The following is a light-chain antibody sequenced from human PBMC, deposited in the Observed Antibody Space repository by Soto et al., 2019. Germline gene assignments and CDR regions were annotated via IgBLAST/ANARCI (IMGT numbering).Light chain of an antibody. J-gene: IGLJ2*01. Sequence: QSVLTQPPSVSGAPGQRVTISCTGSSSNIGARYDVHWYQQLPGTAPKLLIYDNSIRPSGVPDRFSGSKSGTSASLAITGLQAEDEADYYCQSFDSSLSGVVFGGGTKVTVL. CDR2: DNS. V-gene: IGLV1-40*01. CDR1: SSNIGARYD. CDR3: QSFDSSLSGVV.